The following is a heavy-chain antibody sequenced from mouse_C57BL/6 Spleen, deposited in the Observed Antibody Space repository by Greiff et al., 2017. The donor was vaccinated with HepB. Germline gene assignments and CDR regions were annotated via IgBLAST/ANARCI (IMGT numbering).Heavy chain of an antibody. CDR2: IHPNSGST. D-gene: IGHD2-3*01. CDR3: AREVGWLLLNFDY. CDR1: GYTFTSYW. J-gene: IGHJ2*01. Sequence: QVQLQQPGAELVKPGASVKLSCKASGYTFTSYWMHWVKQRPGQGLEWIGMIHPNSGSTNYNEKFKSKATLTVDKSSSTAYMQLSSLTSEDSAVYYCAREVGWLLLNFDYWGQGTTLTVSS. V-gene: IGHV1-64*01.